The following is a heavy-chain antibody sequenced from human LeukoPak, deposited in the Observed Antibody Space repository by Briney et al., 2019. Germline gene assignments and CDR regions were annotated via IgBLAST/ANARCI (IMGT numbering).Heavy chain of an antibody. J-gene: IGHJ4*02. D-gene: IGHD6-19*01. V-gene: IGHV4-59*01. CDR3: ARVTSSGWYGFDY. CDR1: GGPISSYY. CDR2: IYYSGST. Sequence: SETLSLTCTVSGGPISSYYWSWIRQPPGKGLEWIGYIYYSGSTNYNPSLKSRVTISVDTSKNQFSLKLSSVTAADTAVYYCARVTSSGWYGFDYWGQGTLVTVSS.